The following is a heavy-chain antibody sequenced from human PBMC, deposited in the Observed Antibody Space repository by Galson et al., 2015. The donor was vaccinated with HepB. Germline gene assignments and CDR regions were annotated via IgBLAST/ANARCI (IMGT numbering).Heavy chain of an antibody. J-gene: IGHJ6*03. CDR1: GGTFSSYA. D-gene: IGHD3-10*01. CDR3: AGVMVQGSKDYYYMDV. Sequence: SVKVSCKASGGTFSSYAISWVRQAPGQGLEWMGGIIPIFGTANYAQKFQGRVTITADESTSTAYMELSSLRSEDTAVYYCAGVMVQGSKDYYYMDVWGKGTTVTVSS. CDR2: IIPIFGTA. V-gene: IGHV1-69*13.